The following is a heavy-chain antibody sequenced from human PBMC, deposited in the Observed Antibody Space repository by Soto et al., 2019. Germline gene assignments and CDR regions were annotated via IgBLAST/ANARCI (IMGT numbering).Heavy chain of an antibody. Sequence: GGSLRLSCAASGFTFSSYWMSWVRQAPGKGLEWVANIKQDGSEKYYVDSVKGRFTISRDNAKNSLYLQMNSLRAEDTAVYYCARDSRYCSSTSCYYYYYMDVWGKGTTVTVSS. D-gene: IGHD2-2*01. J-gene: IGHJ6*03. V-gene: IGHV3-7*01. CDR2: IKQDGSEK. CDR3: ARDSRYCSSTSCYYYYYMDV. CDR1: GFTFSSYW.